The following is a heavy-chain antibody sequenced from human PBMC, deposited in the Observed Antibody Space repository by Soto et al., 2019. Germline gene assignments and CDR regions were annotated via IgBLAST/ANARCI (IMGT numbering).Heavy chain of an antibody. V-gene: IGHV3-11*01. D-gene: IGHD3-10*01. CDR3: AADPYYYASSY. J-gene: IGHJ4*02. CDR2: ISHSGTTI. Sequence: QVQLVESGGGLVKPGGSLRLSCATSGFTFSDYYMTWIRQAPGKGLEWVSYISHSGTTIYYADSVKGRFTVSRDNAQNSLYLQMNSLRAEDTAMYYCAADPYYYASSYWGQGTLVTVSS. CDR1: GFTFSDYY.